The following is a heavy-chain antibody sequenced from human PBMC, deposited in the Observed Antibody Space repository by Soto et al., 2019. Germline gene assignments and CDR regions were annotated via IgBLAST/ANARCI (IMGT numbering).Heavy chain of an antibody. CDR3: ARDGGTYFDY. CDR2: LDNDGTNT. V-gene: IGHV3-74*01. J-gene: IGHJ4*02. CDR1: GFTFSTYW. D-gene: IGHD3-16*01. Sequence: EVQLVESGGGLVQPGGSLRLSCAASGFTFSTYWMHWVRQAPGKGLVWVSRLDNDGTNTRYADSVKGRFTVSRDNGKNTVYLQMDSLRAEDTAVYYCARDGGTYFDYWGQGNLVTVSS.